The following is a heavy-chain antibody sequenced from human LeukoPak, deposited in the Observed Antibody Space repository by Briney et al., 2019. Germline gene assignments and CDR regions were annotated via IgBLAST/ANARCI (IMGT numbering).Heavy chain of an antibody. Sequence: PGGSLRLSCAASGFTFSSHGMHWVRQAPGKGLEWVAFIRYDGSNKYYADSVKGRFTISRDNSKNTLYLQMNSLRAEDTAVYYCAKTRGGSYLRSSFDYWGQGTLVTVSS. V-gene: IGHV3-30*02. CDR2: IRYDGSNK. J-gene: IGHJ4*02. CDR3: AKTRGGSYLRSSFDY. CDR1: GFTFSSHG. D-gene: IGHD1-26*01.